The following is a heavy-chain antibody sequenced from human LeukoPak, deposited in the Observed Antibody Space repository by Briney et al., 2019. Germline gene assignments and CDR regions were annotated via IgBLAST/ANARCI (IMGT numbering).Heavy chain of an antibody. D-gene: IGHD6-13*01. CDR2: IYYSGST. CDR1: GGSVSSGSYY. J-gene: IGHJ4*02. V-gene: IGHV4-61*01. CDR3: ARGSSSWSFDY. Sequence: SETLSLTCTVSGGSVSSGSYYWSWTRQPPGKGLEWIGYIYYSGSTNYNPSLKSRVTISVDTSKNQFSLKLSSVTAADTAVYYCARGSSSWSFDYWGQGTLVTVSS.